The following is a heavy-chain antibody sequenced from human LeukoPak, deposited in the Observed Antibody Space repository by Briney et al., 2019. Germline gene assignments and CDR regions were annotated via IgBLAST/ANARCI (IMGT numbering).Heavy chain of an antibody. D-gene: IGHD5-12*01. Sequence: GGSLRLSCAASGFTFSSYSMNWVRQAPGKGLEWVSSISSSSSYIYYADSVKGRFTISRDNAKNSLYLQMNSLRAEDTALYYCAKDIAAGLYAFDIWGQGTMVTVSS. V-gene: IGHV3-21*04. CDR3: AKDIAAGLYAFDI. J-gene: IGHJ3*02. CDR1: GFTFSSYS. CDR2: ISSSSSYI.